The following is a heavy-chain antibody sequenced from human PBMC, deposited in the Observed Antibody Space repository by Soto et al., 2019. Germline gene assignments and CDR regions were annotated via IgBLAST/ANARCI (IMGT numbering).Heavy chain of an antibody. CDR1: GYSFTTSW. J-gene: IGHJ3*02. Sequence: EVQLVQSGAEVKKPGESLKISCKDSGYSFTTSWIAWVRQMPGKGLEWMGIIYPRDSDTRYSPSFQGQVTISADKSISTAYLQWSSLKASDTAMYFCAREGPDAYKLDSFDIWGQGTMVTVSS. CDR2: IYPRDSDT. D-gene: IGHD1-1*01. V-gene: IGHV5-51*01. CDR3: AREGPDAYKLDSFDI.